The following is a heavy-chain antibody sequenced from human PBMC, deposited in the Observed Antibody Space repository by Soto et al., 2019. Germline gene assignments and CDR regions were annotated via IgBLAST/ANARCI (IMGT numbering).Heavy chain of an antibody. CDR1: GGSISSGDYY. Sequence: QVQLQESGPGLVKPSQTLSLTCTVSGGSISSGDYYWSWIRQPPGKGLEWIGYIYYSGSTYYNPSLKSRVXXSXDXXKNQFSLKLSSVTAADTAVYYCASAVTRSRRKNDYWGQGTLVTVSS. CDR3: ASAVTRSRRKNDY. V-gene: IGHV4-30-4*01. CDR2: IYYSGST. D-gene: IGHD4-17*01. J-gene: IGHJ4*02.